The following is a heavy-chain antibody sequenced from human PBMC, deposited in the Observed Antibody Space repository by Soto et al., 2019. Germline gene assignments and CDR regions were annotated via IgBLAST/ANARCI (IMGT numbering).Heavy chain of an antibody. CDR2: INHSGST. D-gene: IGHD3-3*01. CDR1: GGSLSGYY. CDR3: ARGIGRSYYDWRYYYGMDV. Sequence: SETLSLKSSGYGGSLSGYYWSWSRQRPGKGLEWIGEINHSGSTNYNPSLKSRVTISVDTSKNQFSLKLSSVTAADTAVYYCARGIGRSYYDWRYYYGMDVWGQGTTVTVSS. J-gene: IGHJ6*02. V-gene: IGHV4-34*01.